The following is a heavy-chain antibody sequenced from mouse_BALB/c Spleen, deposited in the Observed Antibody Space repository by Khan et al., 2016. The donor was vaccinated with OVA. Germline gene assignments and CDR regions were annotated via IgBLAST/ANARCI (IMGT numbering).Heavy chain of an antibody. Sequence: QVQLQQSGAELVKPGASVKLSCKTSGYTFTSYWIQWVKQRPGQGLGWIGQIFPGTGTTYYNENFKGKATLTVDTSSSTAYMQPSNPTSEDSAVYFWARGYFGNYEFVYWGQGTLVTVSP. J-gene: IGHJ3*01. CDR2: IFPGTGTT. D-gene: IGHD2-1*01. V-gene: IGHV1S132*01. CDR3: ARGYFGNYEFVY. CDR1: GYTFTSYW.